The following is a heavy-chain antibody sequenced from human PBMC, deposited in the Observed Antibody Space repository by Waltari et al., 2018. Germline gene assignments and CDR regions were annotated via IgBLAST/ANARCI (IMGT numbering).Heavy chain of an antibody. V-gene: IGHV3-9*01. Sequence: EVQLVESGGGLVHPGRSLRLSCAASGFTFDDYAMHWVRQAPGKGLGWGEGINWNSGAIGYGDSVKCRFTISRDNAMNSLYLQMNSLTTEDTAVYYCLKKNDEVYDRNGLVYDAFDVWGQGTMVTVST. CDR2: INWNSGAI. J-gene: IGHJ3*01. D-gene: IGHD3-22*01. CDR3: LKKNDEVYDRNGLVYDAFDV. CDR1: GFTFDDYA.